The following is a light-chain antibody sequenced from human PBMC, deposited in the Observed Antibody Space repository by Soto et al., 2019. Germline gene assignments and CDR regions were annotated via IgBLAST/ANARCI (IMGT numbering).Light chain of an antibody. Sequence: EIVLTQSPCTLSLSPGERATLSCRASQSVSNNYLAWYQQTRDQAPRLLIYGASKRATGLPDMFSGSGSGTDFPITISRLEPDDLAVYYCQQYSSSGTFGQGTKVEIK. J-gene: IGKJ1*01. CDR3: QQYSSSGT. CDR1: QSVSNNY. V-gene: IGKV3-20*01. CDR2: GAS.